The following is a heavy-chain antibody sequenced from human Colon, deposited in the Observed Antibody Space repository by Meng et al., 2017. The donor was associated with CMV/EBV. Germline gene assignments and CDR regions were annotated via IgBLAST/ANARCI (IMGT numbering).Heavy chain of an antibody. D-gene: IGHD3-22*01. CDR3: ARDWYPGDRRGSFDY. Sequence: QGQAVQSGAEVKKPGASVKVSCKASEYTFTGYYMHWVRQAPGKGLEWMGWINPNSGGTNYAQKFQGRVTMTRDTSITTAYMELSRLRSDDTAVYYCARDWYPGDRRGSFDYWGQGTLVTVSS. CDR1: EYTFTGYY. J-gene: IGHJ4*02. CDR2: INPNSGGT. V-gene: IGHV1-2*02.